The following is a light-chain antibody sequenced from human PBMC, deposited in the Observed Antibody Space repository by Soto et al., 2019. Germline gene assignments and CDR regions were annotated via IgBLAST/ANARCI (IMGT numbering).Light chain of an antibody. J-gene: IGLJ2*01. V-gene: IGLV2-8*01. CDR1: SGDVGGYNY. CDR3: SSYAGTNNLL. Sequence: QSALTQPPSASGSPGQSVTISCTGTSGDVGGYNYVSWYQQHPGKAPKLMIYEVTNRPSGVPDRFSGSKSGNTASLTVSGLQAEDEADYYCSSYAGTNNLLFGGGTQLTVL. CDR2: EVT.